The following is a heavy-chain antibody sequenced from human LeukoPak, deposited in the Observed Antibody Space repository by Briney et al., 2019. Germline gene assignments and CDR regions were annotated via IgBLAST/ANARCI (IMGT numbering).Heavy chain of an antibody. J-gene: IGHJ4*02. Sequence: ASVKVSCKASGYTFTNYAMHWVRQAPGQRLEWMGWINAGNDNTKYSQKFQGRVTITRDTSASTAYMELSSLRSEDTAVYYCARVPGSGSFYGLYYFDYWGQGTLVTVSS. CDR2: INAGNDNT. CDR1: GYTFTNYA. CDR3: ARVPGSGSFYGLYYFDY. D-gene: IGHD3-10*01. V-gene: IGHV1-3*01.